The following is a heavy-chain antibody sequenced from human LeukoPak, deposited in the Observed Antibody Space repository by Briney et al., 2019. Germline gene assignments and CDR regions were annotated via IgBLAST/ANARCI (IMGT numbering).Heavy chain of an antibody. Sequence: GGSLRLSCAASGFTFSSYEMNWVGQAPGKGLEWVSYISSSGSTIYYAASVKGRFTISRDNSKNTLYLQMNSLRAEDTAVYYCAKVGDSCDFDYWGQGTLVSVSS. J-gene: IGHJ4*02. CDR3: AKVGDSCDFDY. CDR1: GFTFSSYE. D-gene: IGHD3-22*01. CDR2: ISSSGSTI. V-gene: IGHV3-48*03.